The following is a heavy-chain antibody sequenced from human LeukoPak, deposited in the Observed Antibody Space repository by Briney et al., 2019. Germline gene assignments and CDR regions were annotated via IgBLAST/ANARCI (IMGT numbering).Heavy chain of an antibody. V-gene: IGHV3-23*01. D-gene: IGHD2-2*01. Sequence: GGSLRLSCAASGFTFSSYEMNWVRQAPGKGLEWVSALSASGGTTYYADSVKGRFTTSRDNSKNTLYLHMNSLRAEDTAVYYCAKLPREYCSSTSCPNWFDTWGQGTLVTVSS. CDR3: AKLPREYCSSTSCPNWFDT. CDR2: LSASGGTT. J-gene: IGHJ5*02. CDR1: GFTFSSYE.